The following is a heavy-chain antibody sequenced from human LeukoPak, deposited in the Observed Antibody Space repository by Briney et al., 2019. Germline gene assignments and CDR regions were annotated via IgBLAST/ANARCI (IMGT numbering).Heavy chain of an antibody. Sequence: SETLSLTCAVYGGSFRGYYRSWIRQPPGKGLEWIGYIYYSGSTNYNPSLKSRVTISVDTSKNQFSLKLSSVTAADTAVYYCARGDYDSSGYCFDYWGQGTLVTVSS. J-gene: IGHJ4*02. CDR1: GGSFRGYY. V-gene: IGHV4-59*01. CDR3: ARGDYDSSGYCFDY. CDR2: IYYSGST. D-gene: IGHD3-22*01.